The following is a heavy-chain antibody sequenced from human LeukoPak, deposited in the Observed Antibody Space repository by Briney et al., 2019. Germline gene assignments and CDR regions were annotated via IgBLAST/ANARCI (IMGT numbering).Heavy chain of an antibody. CDR2: IYYSGST. D-gene: IGHD3-22*01. CDR1: GGSISSYF. V-gene: IGHV4-59*12. CDR3: ARLSYDSMGY. Sequence: PSETLSLTCTVSGGSISSYFWSWVRQPPGKGLEWIGYIYYSGSTNYNPSLKSRVTISVDTSKNQFSLKLSSVTAADTAVYYCARLSYDSMGYWGQGTLVTVSS. J-gene: IGHJ4*02.